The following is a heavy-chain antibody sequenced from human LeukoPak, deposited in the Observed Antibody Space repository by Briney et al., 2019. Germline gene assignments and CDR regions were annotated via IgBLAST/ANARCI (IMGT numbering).Heavy chain of an antibody. V-gene: IGHV1-69*01. CDR2: IIPIFGTA. CDR1: GGTFSSYA. J-gene: IGHJ3*02. D-gene: IGHD6-19*01. Sequence: SVGVSCKASGGTFSSYAISWVRQAPGQGLEWMGGIIPIFGTANYAQKFQGRVTITADEPTSTAYMELSSLRSEDTAVYYCANLVAVAGTGAFDIWGQETMVTVSS. CDR3: ANLVAVAGTGAFDI.